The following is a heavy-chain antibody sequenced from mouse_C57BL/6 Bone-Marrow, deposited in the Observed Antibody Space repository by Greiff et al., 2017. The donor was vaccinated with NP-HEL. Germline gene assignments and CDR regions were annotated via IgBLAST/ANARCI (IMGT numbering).Heavy chain of an antibody. D-gene: IGHD1-1*01. CDR1: GYAFSSSW. V-gene: IGHV1-82*01. J-gene: IGHJ2*01. CDR2: IYPGDGDT. CDR3: ARELLRFSLDY. Sequence: QVQLQQSGPELVKPGASVKISCKASGYAFSSSWMNWVKQRPGKGLEWIGRIYPGDGDTNYNGKFKGKATLTADKSSSTAYMQRSSLTSEDSAVYICARELLRFSLDYWGQGTTLTVSS.